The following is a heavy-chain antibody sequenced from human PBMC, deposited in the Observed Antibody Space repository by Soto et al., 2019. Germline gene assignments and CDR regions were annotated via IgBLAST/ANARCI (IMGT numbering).Heavy chain of an antibody. V-gene: IGHV3-30-3*01. CDR1: GFSFSTYA. Sequence: PGGSLRLSCAASGFSFSTYAVHWVRQAPGKGLQWVAVISYDGSNKNYADSVKGRFTISRDNSKNTLYLQMNTLRPDDTAIYYCASSLVMSFDYWGQGTLVTVSS. CDR3: ASSLVMSFDY. J-gene: IGHJ4*02. D-gene: IGHD3-9*01. CDR2: ISYDGSNK.